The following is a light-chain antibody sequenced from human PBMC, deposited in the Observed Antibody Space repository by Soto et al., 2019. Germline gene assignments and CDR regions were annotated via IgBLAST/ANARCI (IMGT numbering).Light chain of an antibody. V-gene: IGKV3D-15*01. CDR2: GSS. CDR1: QSVSSD. CDR3: QQYADWPRT. J-gene: IGKJ1*01. Sequence: EIVLTQSPATLSVSPGEGATLSCRASQSVSSDLAWYQHRPGQAPRLLISGSSTRATDIPDRFRGSGSGTVFTLPISSLQSEDVAVYYCQQYADWPRTFGQGTKVEIK.